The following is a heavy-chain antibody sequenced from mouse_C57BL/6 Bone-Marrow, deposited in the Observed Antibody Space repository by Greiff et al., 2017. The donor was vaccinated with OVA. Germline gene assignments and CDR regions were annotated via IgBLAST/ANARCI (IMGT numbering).Heavy chain of an antibody. D-gene: IGHD2-5*01. CDR2: INPNNGGT. V-gene: IGHV1-22*01. Sequence: EVQLQQSGPELVKPGASVKMSCKASGYTFTDYNMHWVKQSHGKSLEWIGYINPNNGGTSYNQKFKGKATLTVNKSSSTAYMELRSLTSEDSAVYYCARSGYYSNYDYYAMDYWGQGTSVTVSS. J-gene: IGHJ4*01. CDR1: GYTFTDYN. CDR3: ARSGYYSNYDYYAMDY.